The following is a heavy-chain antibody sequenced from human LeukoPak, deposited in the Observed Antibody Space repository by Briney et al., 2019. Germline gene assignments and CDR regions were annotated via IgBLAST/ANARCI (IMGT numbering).Heavy chain of an antibody. D-gene: IGHD4-17*01. V-gene: IGHV1-69*05. J-gene: IGHJ5*02. CDR1: GGTFSSYA. Sequence: GASVKVSCKASGGTFSSYAISWVRQAPGQGLEWMGGIIPIFGTANYAQKFRGRVTITTDESTSTAYMELSSLRSEDTAVYYCARDDYGNNWFDPWGQGTLVTVSS. CDR3: ARDDYGNNWFDP. CDR2: IIPIFGTA.